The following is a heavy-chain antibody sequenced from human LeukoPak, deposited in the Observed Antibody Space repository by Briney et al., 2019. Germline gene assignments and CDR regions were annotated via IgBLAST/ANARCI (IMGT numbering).Heavy chain of an antibody. J-gene: IGHJ4*02. CDR3: ARERSGWFFSN. D-gene: IGHD6-19*01. V-gene: IGHV1-18*01. CDR2: INPYNGNT. Sequence: GASVKVSCKASGGSVRLYAITWVRQAPGQGLEWMGWINPYNGNTNYAQKLQGRVTMTTDTSTSTAYMDLRSLRSDDTAVYYCARERSGWFFSNWGQGTLVTVSS. CDR1: GGSVRLYA.